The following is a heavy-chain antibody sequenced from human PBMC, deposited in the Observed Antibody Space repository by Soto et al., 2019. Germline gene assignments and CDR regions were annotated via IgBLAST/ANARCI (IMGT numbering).Heavy chain of an antibody. V-gene: IGHV1-2*04. CDR3: ARAIAAAGTKEYYFDY. J-gene: IGHJ4*02. CDR2: INPNSGGT. CDR1: GYTFTGYY. Sequence: QVQLVQSGAEVKKPGASVKVSCKASGYTFTGYYIHWVRQAPGQGLEWMGWINPNSGGTNYAQKLQGWVTMTRDTSISTAYMELSRLRSDDTAVYYCARAIAAAGTKEYYFDYWGQGTLVSVSS. D-gene: IGHD6-13*01.